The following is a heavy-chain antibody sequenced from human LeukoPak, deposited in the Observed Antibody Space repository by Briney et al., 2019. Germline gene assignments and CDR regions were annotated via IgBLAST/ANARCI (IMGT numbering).Heavy chain of an antibody. CDR1: RFTFSNYG. Sequence: GGSLRLSCAASRFTFSNYGMHWVRQAPGKGLEWVAVISYDGSNKYYADSVKGRFTISRDNSKNTLYLQMNSLRAEDTAVYYCAKDGSEDYYYYYYMDVWGQGTLVTVSS. D-gene: IGHD5-12*01. J-gene: IGHJ6*03. V-gene: IGHV3-30*18. CDR3: AKDGSEDYYYYYYMDV. CDR2: ISYDGSNK.